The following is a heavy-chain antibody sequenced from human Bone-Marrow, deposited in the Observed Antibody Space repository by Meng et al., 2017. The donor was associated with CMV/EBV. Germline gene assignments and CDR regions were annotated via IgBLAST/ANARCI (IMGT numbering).Heavy chain of an antibody. CDR3: ARDGTYYDFWSGPPKYYNYGMDV. CDR2: IIPIFGTA. Sequence: SGKVSCKASGVTFSSYAISWVRQAPGQGLEWMGGIIPIFGTANYAQKFQGRVTITTDESTSTAYMELSSLRSEDTAVYYCARDGTYYDFWSGPPKYYNYGMDVWGQGTTVTVSS. J-gene: IGHJ6*02. V-gene: IGHV1-69*05. CDR1: GVTFSSYA. D-gene: IGHD3-3*01.